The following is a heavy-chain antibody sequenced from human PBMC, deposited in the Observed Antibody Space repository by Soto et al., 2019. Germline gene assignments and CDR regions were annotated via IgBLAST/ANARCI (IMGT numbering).Heavy chain of an antibody. CDR2: IIPIFGTE. J-gene: IGHJ6*02. Sequence: QVQLVQSGAEVKKPGSSVKVSCKVSGGTFSSHSINWVRQAPGQGPEWLGGIIPIFGTENYAQKFQGRVTITADESTSTAYMELCSLTSGDTALYYCSTSVYCSTTRCYYYYGLDVWGQGTTGIVSS. CDR1: GGTFSSHS. V-gene: IGHV1-69*01. D-gene: IGHD2-2*01. CDR3: STSVYCSTTRCYYYYGLDV.